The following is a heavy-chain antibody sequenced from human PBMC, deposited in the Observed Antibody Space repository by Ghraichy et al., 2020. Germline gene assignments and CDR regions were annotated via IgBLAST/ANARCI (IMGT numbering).Heavy chain of an antibody. CDR3: AINSADSSGYYYSTPEDI. CDR1: GFTFSSYA. V-gene: IGHV3-23*01. CDR2: ISGSGGST. D-gene: IGHD3-22*01. Sequence: GESLNISCAASGFTFSSYAMSWVRHAPGKGLEWVSAISGSGGSTYYADSVKGRFTISRDNSKNTLYLQMNSLRAEDTAVYYCAINSADSSGYYYSTPEDIWGQGTMVTVSS. J-gene: IGHJ3*02.